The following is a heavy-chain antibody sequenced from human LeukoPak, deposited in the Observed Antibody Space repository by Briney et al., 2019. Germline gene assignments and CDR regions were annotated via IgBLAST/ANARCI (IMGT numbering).Heavy chain of an antibody. CDR3: ARGEYSSSREYFQH. CDR1: GGSISSGSYY. Sequence: SQTLSLTCTVSGGSISSGSYYWSWIRQPAGKGLEWIGRIYTSGSTNYNPSLKSRVTISVDTSKNQFSLKLSSVTAADTAVYYCARGEYSSSREYFQHWGQGTLVTVSS. D-gene: IGHD6-13*01. CDR2: IYTSGST. J-gene: IGHJ1*01. V-gene: IGHV4-61*02.